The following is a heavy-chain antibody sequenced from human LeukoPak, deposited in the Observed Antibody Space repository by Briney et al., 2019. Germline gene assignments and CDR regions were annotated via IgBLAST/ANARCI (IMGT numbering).Heavy chain of an antibody. D-gene: IGHD3-9*01. J-gene: IGHJ4*02. V-gene: IGHV3-30*18. CDR3: AKDPLLRYFDWSLYSFDY. CDR2: ISYDGSNK. CDR1: GFTFSSYG. Sequence: PGRSLRLSCAASGFTFSSYGMHWVRQAPGKGLEWVAVISYDGSNKYYADSVKGRFTISRDNSKNTLYLQMNSLRAEDTAVYYCAKDPLLRYFDWSLYSFDYWGQGTLVTVSS.